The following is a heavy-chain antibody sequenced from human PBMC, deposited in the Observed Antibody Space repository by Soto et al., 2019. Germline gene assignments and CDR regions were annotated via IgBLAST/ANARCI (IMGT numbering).Heavy chain of an antibody. CDR3: ARAGYSYGLDAFDL. V-gene: IGHV1-69*13. CDR1: GGTFSSYA. D-gene: IGHD5-18*01. CDR2: IIPIFGTA. Sequence: SVKVSCKASGGTFSSYAISWVRQAPGQGLEWMGGIIPIFGTANYAQKFQGRVTITADESTSTAYMELSSLRSEDTAVYYCARAGYSYGLDAFDLWGQGTMVTVS. J-gene: IGHJ3*01.